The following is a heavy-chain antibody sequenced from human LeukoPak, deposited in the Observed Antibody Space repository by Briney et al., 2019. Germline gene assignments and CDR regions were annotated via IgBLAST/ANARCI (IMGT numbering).Heavy chain of an antibody. Sequence: GGSLRLSCAASGFTFKNYIMHWVRQAPGKGLEWVSSISSTSSYIYYADSVKGRCTISRDNAKNSLYLQMNSLRAEDTAVYYCARFRGVINPTIDYWGQGTLVTVSS. CDR3: ARFRGVINPTIDY. J-gene: IGHJ4*02. V-gene: IGHV3-21*01. CDR2: ISSTSSYI. CDR1: GFTFKNYI. D-gene: IGHD3-10*01.